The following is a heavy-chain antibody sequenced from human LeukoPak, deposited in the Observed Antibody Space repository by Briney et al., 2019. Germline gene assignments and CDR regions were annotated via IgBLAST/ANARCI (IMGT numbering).Heavy chain of an antibody. CDR3: ARLRGSGYDRFDY. CDR1: GYXFTSYW. Sequence: GESLKISCNCSGYXFTSYWICWVRQMPGKGLEWMGIISPGDSKTIYSPSFQGQVTISADKSISTAYLQWSSLKASGTAMYYCARLRGSGYDRFDYWGQGTLVTVSS. CDR2: ISPGDSKT. J-gene: IGHJ4*02. V-gene: IGHV5-51*01. D-gene: IGHD5-12*01.